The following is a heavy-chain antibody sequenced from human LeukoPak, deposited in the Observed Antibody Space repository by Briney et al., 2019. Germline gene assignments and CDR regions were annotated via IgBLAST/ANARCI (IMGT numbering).Heavy chain of an antibody. V-gene: IGHV4-39*07. CDR3: ARDGLFEN. Sequence: PSETLSLTCTVSGGSISSSSYYWGWIRQPPGKGLEWIGSIYYSGSTYYNPSLKSRVTISVDTSKNQFSLKLSSVTAADTAVYYCARDGLFENWGQGTLVTVPS. CDR2: IYYSGST. CDR1: GGSISSSSYY. J-gene: IGHJ4*02.